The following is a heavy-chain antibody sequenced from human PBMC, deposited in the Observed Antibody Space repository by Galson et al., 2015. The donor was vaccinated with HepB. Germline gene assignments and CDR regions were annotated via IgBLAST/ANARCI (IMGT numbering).Heavy chain of an antibody. Sequence: SLRLSCAASGFFVSTNCVSWVRQAPGKGLEWVAVISYDGSNKYYADSVKGRFTISRDNSKNTLYLQMNSLRAEDTAVYYCARPEYSSTTYYYYYMDVWGKGTTVTVSS. J-gene: IGHJ6*03. CDR2: ISYDGSNK. CDR3: ARPEYSSTTYYYYYMDV. CDR1: GFFVSTNC. D-gene: IGHD6-6*01. V-gene: IGHV3-30*03.